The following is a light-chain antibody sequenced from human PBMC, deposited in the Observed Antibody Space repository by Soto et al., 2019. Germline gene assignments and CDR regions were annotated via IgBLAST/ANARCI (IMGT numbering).Light chain of an antibody. CDR2: SDN. J-gene: IGLJ3*02. V-gene: IGLV1-44*01. CDR3: GAWDDSLNGWV. Sequence: QSVLTQPPSASGTPGQRVTISCSGSRSNIGTNTVTWYQQLPGAAPKLLISSDNQRPSGVPDRFSGSQSGTSASLAISGLQSEDEADYHCGAWDDSLNGWVFGGGTKLTVL. CDR1: RSNIGTNT.